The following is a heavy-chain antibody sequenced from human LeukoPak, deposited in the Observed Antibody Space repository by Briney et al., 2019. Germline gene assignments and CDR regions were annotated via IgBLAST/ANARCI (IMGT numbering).Heavy chain of an antibody. V-gene: IGHV3-48*02. Sequence: PGGSLRLSCAASRFSFSSYGMNWVRQAPGKGLEWVSYISSSSSTIYYADSVKGRFTISKDNAQNSLYLQMNSLRDEDTAVYYCAGQKGMDYWGQGTLVVVSS. CDR3: AGQKGMDY. CDR1: RFSFSSYG. CDR2: ISSSSSTI. J-gene: IGHJ4*02.